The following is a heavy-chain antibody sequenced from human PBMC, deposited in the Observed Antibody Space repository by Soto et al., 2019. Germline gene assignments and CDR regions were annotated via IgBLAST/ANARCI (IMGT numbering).Heavy chain of an antibody. V-gene: IGHV1-69*13. D-gene: IGHD3-22*01. CDR2: IIPIFGTA. CDR1: GGTFSSYA. Sequence: ASVKVSCKASGGTFSSYAISWVRQAPGQGLEWMGGIIPIFGTANYAQKFQGRVTITADESTSTAYMELSSLRSEDTAVYYCARFYDSSGYPPFDHWGQGTLVTVSS. J-gene: IGHJ4*02. CDR3: ARFYDSSGYPPFDH.